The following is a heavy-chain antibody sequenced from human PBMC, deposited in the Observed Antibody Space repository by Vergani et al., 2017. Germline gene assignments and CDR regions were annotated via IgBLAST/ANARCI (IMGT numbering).Heavy chain of an antibody. CDR2: IYYSGST. CDR3: ARGPISWYFDY. D-gene: IGHD3-3*02. V-gene: IGHV4-39*01. J-gene: IGHJ4*02. CDR1: GGSISSSSYY. Sequence: QVQLQESGPGLVKPSETLSLTCTVSGGSISSSSYYWGWIRQPPGKGLEWIGSIYYSGSTYYNPSLKSRVTISVDTSKNQFSLKLSSVTAADTAVYYCARGPISWYFDYWGQGTLVTVSS.